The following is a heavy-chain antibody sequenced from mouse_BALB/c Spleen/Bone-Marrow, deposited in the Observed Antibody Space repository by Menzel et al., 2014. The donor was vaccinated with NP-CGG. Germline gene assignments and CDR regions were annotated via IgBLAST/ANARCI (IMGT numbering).Heavy chain of an antibody. CDR3: TREGYYGSSPAWFAY. CDR1: GYTFTDYE. Sequence: SGAELVRPGASVTLSCKASGYTFTDYEMHWVKRTPVHGLEWIGAIDPETGGTAYNQKFKGKATLTADKSSSTAYMELRSLTSEDSAAYYCTREGYYGSSPAWFAYWGQGTLVTVSA. D-gene: IGHD1-1*01. J-gene: IGHJ3*01. CDR2: IDPETGGT. V-gene: IGHV1-15*01.